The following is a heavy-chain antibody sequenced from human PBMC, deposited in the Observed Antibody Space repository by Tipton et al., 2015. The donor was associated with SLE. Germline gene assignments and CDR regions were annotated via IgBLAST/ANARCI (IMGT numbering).Heavy chain of an antibody. CDR3: ARGLGIAAAGALGY. V-gene: IGHV4-38-2*01. CDR2: IYHSGST. CDR1: GYSISSGYY. Sequence: TLSLTCAVSGYSISSGYYWGWIRQPPGKGLEWIGSIYHSGSTYYNPSLKSRLTISVDTSKNQFSLKLSSVTAADTAVYYCARGLGIAAAGALGYWGQGTLVTVSS. D-gene: IGHD6-13*01. J-gene: IGHJ4*02.